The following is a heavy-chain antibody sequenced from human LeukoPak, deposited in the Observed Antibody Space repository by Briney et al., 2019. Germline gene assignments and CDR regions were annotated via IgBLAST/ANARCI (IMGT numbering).Heavy chain of an antibody. CDR1: GGTFSTYA. V-gene: IGHV1-8*02. D-gene: IGHD3-10*01. CDR2: MNPNSGNT. Sequence: GASVKVSCKASGGTFSTYAISWVRQAPGQGLEWMGWMNPNSGNTGYAQKFQGRVTMTRNTSISTAYMELSSLRSEDTAVYYCARTFTEFWVGIKVPNAFDIWGQGTMVTVSS. J-gene: IGHJ3*02. CDR3: ARTFTEFWVGIKVPNAFDI.